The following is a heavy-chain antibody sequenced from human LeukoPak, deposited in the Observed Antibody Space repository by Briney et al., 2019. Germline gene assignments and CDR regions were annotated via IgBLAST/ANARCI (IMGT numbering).Heavy chain of an antibody. J-gene: IGHJ2*01. Sequence: ASMTVSFKASGYTFTSYDINWVRQAPGQGLEWMGWMNPNSGNTGYAQKFQGRVTMTRNTSISTAYMELSSLRSEDTAVYYCARVGLPGYCSSTSCHIPYWYFDLWGRGTLVTVSS. CDR3: ARVGLPGYCSSTSCHIPYWYFDL. CDR1: GYTFTSYD. D-gene: IGHD2-2*02. V-gene: IGHV1-8*01. CDR2: MNPNSGNT.